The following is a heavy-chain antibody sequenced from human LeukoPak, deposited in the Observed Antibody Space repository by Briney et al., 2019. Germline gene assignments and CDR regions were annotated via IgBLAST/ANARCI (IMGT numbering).Heavy chain of an antibody. CDR2: INPNSGGT. CDR3: ARDGGDFWSGYYYYFDY. D-gene: IGHD3-3*01. CDR1: GYTFTAYY. J-gene: IGHJ4*02. V-gene: IGHV1-2*02. Sequence: ASVKVSCKASGYTFTAYYMHWVRQAPGQGLEWMGWINPNSGGTKYAQKFQGRVTMTRDTSISTAYMELSRLRSDDTAVYYCARDGGDFWSGYYYYFDYWGQGTLVTVSS.